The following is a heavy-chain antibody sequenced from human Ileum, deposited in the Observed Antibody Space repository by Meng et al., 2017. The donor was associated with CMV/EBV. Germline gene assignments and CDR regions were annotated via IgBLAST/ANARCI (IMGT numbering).Heavy chain of an antibody. D-gene: IGHD2-21*01. CDR2: IRYDGSNK. CDR3: AKDNRGGVY. J-gene: IGHJ4*02. V-gene: IGHV3-30*02. Sequence: GESLKISCAASGFTFSDYSMHWVRQAPGKGLEWVAFIRYDGSNKYYADSVKGRFTISRDNSKNTLYVQMNSLRAEDTAVYYCAKDNRGGVYWGQGTLVTVSS. CDR1: GFTFSDYS.